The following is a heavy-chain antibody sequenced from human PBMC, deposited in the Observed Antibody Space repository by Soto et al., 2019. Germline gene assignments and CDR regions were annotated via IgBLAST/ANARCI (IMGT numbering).Heavy chain of an antibody. CDR3: ARVSLGGPIGGRYFAY. Sequence: EVQLVESGGGLVQPGGSLRLSCAASGFTFSAHYMDWVRQAPGKGLDWVGRIKNKANSYTTEYAASVEGRFTISREDSQNSLYLQMNSLKTEDTAVYYCARVSLGGPIGGRYFAYWGQGSQVSVSS. D-gene: IGHD3-16*02. J-gene: IGHJ4*02. V-gene: IGHV3-72*01. CDR2: IKNKANSYTT. CDR1: GFTFSAHY.